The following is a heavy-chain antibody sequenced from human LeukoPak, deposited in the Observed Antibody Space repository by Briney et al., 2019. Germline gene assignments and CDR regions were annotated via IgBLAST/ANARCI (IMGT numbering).Heavy chain of an antibody. CDR1: GFTFRSYA. CDR2: ISDSGGST. V-gene: IGHV3-23*01. CDR3: AKRIAYGSGSYYFDY. Sequence: GGSLRLSCAASGFTFRSYAMSWVRQAPGKGLEWVSGISDSGGSTYYADSVKGRFTISRDNSKNTLYLQMNSLRAGDTAVYYCAKRIAYGSGSYYFDYWGQGTLVTVSS. D-gene: IGHD3-10*01. J-gene: IGHJ4*02.